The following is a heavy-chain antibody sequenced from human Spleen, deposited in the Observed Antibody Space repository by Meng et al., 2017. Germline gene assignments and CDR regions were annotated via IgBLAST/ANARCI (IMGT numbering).Heavy chain of an antibody. J-gene: IGHJ2*01. CDR2: IIPIFGTA. Sequence: LVQSWAEVKKPGAPVKGSCKASGYTFTSYAISWVRQAPGQGLEWMGGIIPIFGTANYAQKFQGRVTITTDESTSTAYMELSSLRSEDTAVYYCARAIGYGGNSYGWYFDLWGRGTLVTVSS. CDR1: GYTFTSYA. CDR3: ARAIGYGGNSYGWYFDL. D-gene: IGHD4-23*01. V-gene: IGHV1-69*05.